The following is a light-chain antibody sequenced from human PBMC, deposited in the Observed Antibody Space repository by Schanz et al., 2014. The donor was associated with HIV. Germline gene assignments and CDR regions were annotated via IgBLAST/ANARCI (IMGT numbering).Light chain of an antibody. J-gene: IGLJ3*02. CDR1: SSHIGAGFN. CDR2: ANS. CDR3: ATWDDSLEGWV. V-gene: IGLV1-40*01. Sequence: QSVLTQPPSLSGAPGQWVTVSCSGGSSHIGAGFNIHWSQQLPGTAPKHLIFANSDLPSGVPDRFSGSKSGTSASLAISGLQSEDESDFFCATWDDSLEGWVFGGGTKVTVL.